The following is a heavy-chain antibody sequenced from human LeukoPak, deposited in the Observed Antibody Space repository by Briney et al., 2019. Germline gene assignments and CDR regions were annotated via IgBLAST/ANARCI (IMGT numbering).Heavy chain of an antibody. J-gene: IGHJ6*02. D-gene: IGHD2-21*02. CDR3: ARVLRGDYGMNV. Sequence: PGGSLRLSCAASGFTVSSKYMTWVRQAQGKGLEWVSVIYSDDNTYYADSVKGRFTISRDNSKNTLYLQMNSLRAEDTAVYYCARVLRGDYGMNVWGQGTTVTVSS. V-gene: IGHV3-53*01. CDR2: IYSDDNT. CDR1: GFTVSSKY.